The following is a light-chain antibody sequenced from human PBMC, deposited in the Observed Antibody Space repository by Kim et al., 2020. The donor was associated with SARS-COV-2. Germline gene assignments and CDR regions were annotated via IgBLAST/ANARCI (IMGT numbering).Light chain of an antibody. V-gene: IGLV2-11*01. J-gene: IGLJ2*01. CDR1: SNDVGDYDY. CDR2: DVT. Sequence: QSALTQPRSVSGSPGQSVTISCTGTSNDVGDYDYVSWYQQNPGKAPKLMIYDVTKRPSGVPDRFSGSKSGNTASLTISGLQAEDEADYYCCSYAGSYTVIFGGGTQLTVL. CDR3: CSYAGSYTVI.